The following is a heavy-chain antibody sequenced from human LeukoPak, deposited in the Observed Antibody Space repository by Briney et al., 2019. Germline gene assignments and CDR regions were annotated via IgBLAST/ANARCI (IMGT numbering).Heavy chain of an antibody. CDR2: IYHSGST. CDR1: GYSISSGYY. V-gene: IGHV4-38-2*02. D-gene: IGHD3-10*01. J-gene: IGHJ4*02. Sequence: SETLSLTCTVSGYSISSGYYWGWIRQPPGKGLEWIGSIYHSGSTYYNPSLKSRVTISVDTSKNQFSLKLSSVTAADTAVYYCARATLWFGVYYFDYWGQGTLVTVSS. CDR3: ARATLWFGVYYFDY.